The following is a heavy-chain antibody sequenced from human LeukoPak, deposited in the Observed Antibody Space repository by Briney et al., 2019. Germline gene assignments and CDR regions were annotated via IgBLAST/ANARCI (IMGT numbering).Heavy chain of an antibody. J-gene: IGHJ4*02. CDR1: GGSISSSSYY. CDR3: ARVWEMATLDY. V-gene: IGHV4-39*07. Sequence: SETLSLTCTVSGGSISSSSYYWGWIRQPPGKGLEWIGSMYYSGSTYYNPSLKSRVTISVDTSKNQFSLKLSSVTAADTAVYYCARVWEMATLDYWGQGTLVTVSS. D-gene: IGHD5-24*01. CDR2: MYYSGST.